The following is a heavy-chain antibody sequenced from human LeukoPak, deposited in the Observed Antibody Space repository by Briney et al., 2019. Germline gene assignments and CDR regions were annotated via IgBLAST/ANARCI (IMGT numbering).Heavy chain of an antibody. V-gene: IGHV3-23*01. J-gene: IGHJ4*02. CDR1: GFTFSSYG. Sequence: GGSLRLSCAASGFTFSSYGMSWVRQAPGKGLEWISGISGSGGNTYYADSVKGGFTISRDNSKNTLYLQMNSLRAEDTAVYYCAKAPANYVDTAMGTFDYWGQGTLVTVSS. CDR3: AKAPANYVDTAMGTFDY. CDR2: ISGSGGNT. D-gene: IGHD5-18*01.